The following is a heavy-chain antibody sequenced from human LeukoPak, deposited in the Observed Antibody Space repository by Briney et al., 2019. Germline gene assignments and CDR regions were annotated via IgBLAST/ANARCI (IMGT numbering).Heavy chain of an antibody. CDR2: ISSSSSYI. V-gene: IGHV3-21*01. D-gene: IGHD2-15*01. J-gene: IGHJ4*02. CDR3: ARATCSGGSCYSSLSDY. Sequence: GGSLRLSCAASGFTFSSYSMNGVRQAPGKGLEWVSSISSSSSYIYYADSVKGRFTISRDNAKNSLYLQMNSLRAEDTAVYYCARATCSGGSCYSSLSDYWGQGTLVTVSS. CDR1: GFTFSSYS.